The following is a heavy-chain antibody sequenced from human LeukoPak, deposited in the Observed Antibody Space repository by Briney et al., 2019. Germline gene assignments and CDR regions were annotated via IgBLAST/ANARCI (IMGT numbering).Heavy chain of an antibody. CDR1: GGSFSGYY. D-gene: IGHD4-17*01. CDR2: INHSGST. V-gene: IGHV4-34*01. CDR3: ARGGYGDDYYYYYYYMDV. J-gene: IGHJ6*03. Sequence: SETLSLTCAVYGGSFSGYYWSWIRQPPGKGREWVGEINHSGSTNYNPSLKSRVTISVDTSKNQFSLKLSSVTAADTAVYYCARGGYGDDYYYYYYYMDVWGKGTTVTVS.